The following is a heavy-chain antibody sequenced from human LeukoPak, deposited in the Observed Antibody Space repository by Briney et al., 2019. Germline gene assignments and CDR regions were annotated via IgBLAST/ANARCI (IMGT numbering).Heavy chain of an antibody. J-gene: IGHJ4*02. D-gene: IGHD5-18*01. CDR3: ARGCYSSFDY. CDR2: TYYRSKWNT. V-gene: IGHV6-1*01. Sequence: SQTLSLTCALSGDSLSNNNVAWNWIRQSPSRGLEWLGRTYYRSKWNTDYAVSVKSRITINSDTSKNQFSLQLNSVTPEDTAVYYCARGCYSSFDYWDQGTLVTVSS. CDR1: GDSLSNNNVA.